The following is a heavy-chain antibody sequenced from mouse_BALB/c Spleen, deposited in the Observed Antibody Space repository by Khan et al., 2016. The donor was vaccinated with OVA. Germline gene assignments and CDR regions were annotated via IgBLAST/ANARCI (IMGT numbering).Heavy chain of an antibody. CDR2: VNPNNGGT. CDR1: GYSFTGYY. Sequence: VQLQQPGPDLVKPGASLKISCKASGYSFTGYYIHWVKQSHGKSLEWIGRVNPNNGGTSYNQKFKGKAILTVDKSSNTAYMERRSLTSDDSAVYSCAIYHGYFDVWGAGTTVTVSS. V-gene: IGHV1-26*01. CDR3: AIYHGYFDV. J-gene: IGHJ1*01.